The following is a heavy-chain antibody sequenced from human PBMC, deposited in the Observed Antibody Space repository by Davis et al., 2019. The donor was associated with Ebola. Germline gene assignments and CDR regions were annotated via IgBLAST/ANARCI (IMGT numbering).Heavy chain of an antibody. CDR1: GFNFLAYS. J-gene: IGHJ4*02. CDR2: VSSDSKTI. D-gene: IGHD3-9*01. CDR3: ARGWRYFDS. V-gene: IGHV3-48*02. Sequence: PGGSLRLSCTTSGFNFLAYSMNWVRQAPGRVLEWISYVSSDSKTIYYADSVKGRFTISRDSATKSLYLQMDSLRDEDTALYYCARGWRYFDSWGQGILVTVSS.